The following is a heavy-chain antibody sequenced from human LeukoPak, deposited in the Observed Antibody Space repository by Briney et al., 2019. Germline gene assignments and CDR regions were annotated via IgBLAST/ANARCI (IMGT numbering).Heavy chain of an antibody. J-gene: IGHJ4*02. Sequence: ASVKVSCKASGYTFTGYYMNWVRQAPGQGLEWMGWINPNSGGTNYAQKFQGRVTMTRDTSISTAYMELSRLRSDDTAVYYCARDAGLVRFSPTYYFDYWGQGTLVTVSS. CDR2: INPNSGGT. V-gene: IGHV1-2*02. D-gene: IGHD3-3*01. CDR1: GYTFTGYY. CDR3: ARDAGLVRFSPTYYFDY.